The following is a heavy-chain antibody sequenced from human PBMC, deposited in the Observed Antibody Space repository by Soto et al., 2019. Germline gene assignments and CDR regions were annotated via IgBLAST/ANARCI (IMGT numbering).Heavy chain of an antibody. J-gene: IGHJ4*02. CDR1: GGSISSSSYY. Sequence: SETLSLTCTVAGGSISSSSYYWGWIRQPPGKGLEWIGSIYYSGSTYYNPSLKSRVTISVDTSKNQFSLKLSSVTAADTAVYYCARLTYYYDAYFDYWGQGTLVTVSS. CDR2: IYYSGST. D-gene: IGHD3-22*01. CDR3: ARLTYYYDAYFDY. V-gene: IGHV4-39*01.